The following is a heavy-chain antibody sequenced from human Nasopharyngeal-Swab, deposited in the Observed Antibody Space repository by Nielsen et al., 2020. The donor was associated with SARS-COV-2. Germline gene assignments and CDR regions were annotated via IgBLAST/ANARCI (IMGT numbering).Heavy chain of an antibody. CDR2: ISAYNGNT. V-gene: IGHV1-18*01. CDR1: GYTFTSYG. CDR3: ARVRIWSGYYSDAFDI. J-gene: IGHJ3*02. Sequence: ASVKVSCKASGYTFTSYGISWVRQAPGQGLEWMGWISAYNGNTNYAQKFQGRVTITRDTSASTAYMELSSLRSEDTAVYYCARVRIWSGYYSDAFDIWGQGTMVTVSS. D-gene: IGHD3-3*01.